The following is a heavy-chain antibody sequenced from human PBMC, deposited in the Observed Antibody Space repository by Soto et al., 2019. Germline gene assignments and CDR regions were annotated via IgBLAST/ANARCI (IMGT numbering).Heavy chain of an antibody. CDR2: IIPIFGTA. CDR3: ASRTYSSSSPFDY. CDR1: VGTFSSYA. D-gene: IGHD6-6*01. V-gene: IGHV1-69*13. J-gene: IGHJ4*02. Sequence: SVKFSCKASVGTFSSYAISWVRQAPGQGLEWMGGIIPIFGTANYAQKFQGRVTITADESTSTAYMELSSLRSEDTAVYYCASRTYSSSSPFDYWGQGTLVTVSS.